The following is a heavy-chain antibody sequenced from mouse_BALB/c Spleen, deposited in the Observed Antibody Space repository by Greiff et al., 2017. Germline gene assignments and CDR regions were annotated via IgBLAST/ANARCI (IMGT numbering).Heavy chain of an antibody. D-gene: IGHD4-1*02. CDR3: ARPSSTGPFFDY. CDR1: GFTFSSYG. Sequence: EVKVVESGGDLVKPGGSLKLSCAASGFTFSSYGMSWVRQTPDKRLEWVATISSGGSYTYYPDSVKGRFTISRDNAKNTLYLQMSSLKSEDTAMYYCARPSSTGPFFDYWGQGTTLTVSS. V-gene: IGHV5-6*01. J-gene: IGHJ2*01. CDR2: ISSGGSYT.